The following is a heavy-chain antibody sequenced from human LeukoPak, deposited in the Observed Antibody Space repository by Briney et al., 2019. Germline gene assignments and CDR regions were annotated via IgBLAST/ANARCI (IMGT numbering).Heavy chain of an antibody. J-gene: IGHJ4*02. CDR1: GFTFSGYA. CDR2: ISGSGGST. V-gene: IGHV3-23*01. CDR3: AKDPILRYFDWPPGGY. Sequence: PGGSLRLSCAASGFTFSGYAMSWVRQAPGKGLEWVSAISGSGGSTYYADSVKGRFTISRDNSKNTLYLQMNSLRAEDTAVYYCAKDPILRYFDWPPGGYWGQGTLVTVSS. D-gene: IGHD3-9*01.